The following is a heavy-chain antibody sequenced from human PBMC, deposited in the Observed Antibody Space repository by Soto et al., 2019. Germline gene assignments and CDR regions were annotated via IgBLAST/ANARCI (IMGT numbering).Heavy chain of an antibody. Sequence: EVQLLESGGGLEQPGGSLRLSCAASGFTFSSYAMNWVRQAPGKGLEWVSVISGSGDSTYYADSVKGRFTISRDNSKNTLYLQMNSLTAVDAALYYCVRRGSVRYYDYRGQGTLVTVSS. J-gene: IGHJ4*02. V-gene: IGHV3-23*01. CDR3: VRRGSVRYYDY. CDR1: GFTFSSYA. CDR2: ISGSGDST. D-gene: IGHD1-26*01.